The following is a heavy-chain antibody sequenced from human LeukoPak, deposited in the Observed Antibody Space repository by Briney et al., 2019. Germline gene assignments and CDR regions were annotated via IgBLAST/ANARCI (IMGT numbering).Heavy chain of an antibody. J-gene: IGHJ4*02. D-gene: IGHD4-17*01. CDR2: IYHSGST. Sequence: SETLSLTCTVSGGSISSGGYYWSWIRQPPGKGLEWIGYIYHSGSTYYNPSLKSRVTISVDRSKNQFSLKLSSVTAADTAAYYCARDHPYADYWGQGTLVTVSS. V-gene: IGHV4-30-2*01. CDR1: GGSISSGGYY. CDR3: ARDHPYADY.